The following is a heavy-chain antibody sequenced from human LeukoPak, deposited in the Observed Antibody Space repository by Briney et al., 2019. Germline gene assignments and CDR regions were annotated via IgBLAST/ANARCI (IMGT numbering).Heavy chain of an antibody. CDR3: ASPIYCSSTSCPWFL. J-gene: IGHJ4*02. D-gene: IGHD2-2*01. CDR2: VYYTGST. V-gene: IGHV4-39*02. CDR1: GGSITRTGYY. Sequence: SETLSLTCTVSGGSITRTGYYWGWIRLPPGKGLEWIGSVYYTGSTYYNPSLKSRVTISLDTSKNHFSLKLGSVTAPDTALYYCASPIYCSSTSCPWFLWGQGTLVTVSS.